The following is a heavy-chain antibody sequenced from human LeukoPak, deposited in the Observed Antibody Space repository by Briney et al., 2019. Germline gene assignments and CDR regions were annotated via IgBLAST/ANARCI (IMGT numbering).Heavy chain of an antibody. J-gene: IGHJ5*02. CDR3: ASSAPGRGFMFDP. CDR1: GGSISSYY. CDR2: IYYSGST. D-gene: IGHD3-10*01. Sequence: SETLSLTCTVSGGSISSYYWSWIRQPPGKGLEWIGYIYYSGSTNYNPSLKSRVTISVDTSKNQFSLKLSSVTAADTAVYYCASSAPGRGFMFDPWGQGTLVTVSS. V-gene: IGHV4-59*01.